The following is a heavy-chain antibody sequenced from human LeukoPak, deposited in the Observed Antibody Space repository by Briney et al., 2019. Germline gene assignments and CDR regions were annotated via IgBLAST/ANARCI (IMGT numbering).Heavy chain of an antibody. CDR3: ARHFSSWYYFDY. CDR1: GGSISSSSYY. Sequence: PSETLSLTCTVSGGSISSSSYYWGWIRQSPGKGLEWIGSIYYSGSTYYNPSFKSRVTISVDTSKNQFSLRLSSVTAADTAVYYCARHFSSWYYFDYWGQGTLVTVSS. V-gene: IGHV4-39*01. D-gene: IGHD6-13*01. J-gene: IGHJ4*02. CDR2: IYYSGST.